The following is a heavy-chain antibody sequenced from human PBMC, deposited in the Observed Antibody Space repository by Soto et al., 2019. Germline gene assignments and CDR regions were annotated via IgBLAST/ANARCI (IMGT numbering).Heavy chain of an antibody. CDR2: ISGSGGST. CDR3: ARLVIAAAGTRWFDP. D-gene: IGHD6-13*01. J-gene: IGHJ5*02. CDR1: GFTFSSYA. Sequence: GGSLRLSCAASGFTFSSYAMSWVRQAPGKGLEWVSAISGSGGSTYYADSVKGRFTISRDNSKNTLYLQMNSLRAEDTAVYYCARLVIAAAGTRWFDPWGQGTLVTVSS. V-gene: IGHV3-23*01.